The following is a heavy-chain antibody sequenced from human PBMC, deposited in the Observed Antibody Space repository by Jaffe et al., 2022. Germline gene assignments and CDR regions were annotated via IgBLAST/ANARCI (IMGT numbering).Heavy chain of an antibody. CDR2: INPSGGSA. CDR1: GYTFTSYY. CDR3: ARDLYVPKQQLVRGRFDY. Sequence: QVQLVQSGAEVKKPGASVKVSCKASGYTFTSYYMHWVRQAPGQGLEWMGIINPSGGSATYAQKFQGRVTMTRDTSTSTVYMELSSLRSEDTAVYYCARDLYVPKQQLVRGRFDYWGQGTLVTVSS. J-gene: IGHJ4*02. V-gene: IGHV1-46*01. D-gene: IGHD6-13*01.